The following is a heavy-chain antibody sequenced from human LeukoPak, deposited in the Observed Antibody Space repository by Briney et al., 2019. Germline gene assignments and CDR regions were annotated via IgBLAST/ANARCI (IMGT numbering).Heavy chain of an antibody. CDR2: IYYSGST. CDR3: ARYDRNGDYYNYYYGMDV. CDR1: GGSISSSSYY. J-gene: IGHJ6*02. Sequence: SETLSLTCTVSGGSISSSSYYWGWIRQPPGKGLEWIGSIYYSGSTYYNPSLKSRVTISVDTSKNQFSLKLSSVTAADTAVYYCARYDRNGDYYNYYYGMDVWGQGTTVTVSS. D-gene: IGHD4-17*01. V-gene: IGHV4-39*01.